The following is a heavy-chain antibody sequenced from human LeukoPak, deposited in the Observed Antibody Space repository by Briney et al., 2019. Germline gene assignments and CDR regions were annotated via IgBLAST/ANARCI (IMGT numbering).Heavy chain of an antibody. CDR1: GFTFSDYY. CDR2: ISSSGSTI. CDR3: ARDLALIFGVAETDY. J-gene: IGHJ4*02. D-gene: IGHD3-3*01. V-gene: IGHV3-11*04. Sequence: GGSLRLSCAASGFTFSDYYMSWIRQAPGKGLEWVSYISSSGSTIYYADSVKGRFTISRDNAKNSLYLQMNSLRAEDTAVYYCARDLALIFGVAETDYWGQGTLVTVSS.